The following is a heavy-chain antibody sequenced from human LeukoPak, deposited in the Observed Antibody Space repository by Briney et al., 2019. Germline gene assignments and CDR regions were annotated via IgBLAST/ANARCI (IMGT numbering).Heavy chain of an antibody. J-gene: IGHJ2*01. CDR1: AFTFSTNP. D-gene: IGHD5-12*01. CDR2: ISDSGGRT. V-gene: IGHV3-23*01. Sequence: PGGSLRLSCAASAFTFSTNPMAWVRQAPGKGLEWVSLISDSGGRTYYADSVKGRFTISRDNAKNTLYLQMSSLRAEDTAVYYCAREGATDWYFHLWGRGTLVTVSS. CDR3: AREGATDWYFHL.